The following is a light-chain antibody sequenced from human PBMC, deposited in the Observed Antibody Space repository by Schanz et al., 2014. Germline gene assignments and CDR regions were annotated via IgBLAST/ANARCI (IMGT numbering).Light chain of an antibody. CDR1: QRVTSY. J-gene: IGKJ1*01. V-gene: IGKV3-15*01. CDR2: GAS. Sequence: EVVLTQSPATLSLAPGEKATLSCRASQRVTSYVAWYQHKNGQAPRLLIYGASTRATGIPARFSGSGSGTEFTLTISSLQSEDFAVYYCQQYDNSLPWTFGQGTKVEIK. CDR3: QQYDNSLPWT.